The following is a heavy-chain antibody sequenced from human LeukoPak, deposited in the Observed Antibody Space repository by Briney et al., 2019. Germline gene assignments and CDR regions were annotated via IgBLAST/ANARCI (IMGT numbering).Heavy chain of an antibody. CDR1: GFTVSSNY. V-gene: IGHV3-53*01. D-gene: IGHD3-9*01. CDR2: IYSGGST. CDR3: ASEGDILTGYYLGH. J-gene: IGHJ4*02. Sequence: EGSLRLSCAASGFTVSSNYMSWVRQAPGKGLEWVSVIYSGGSTYYADSVKGRFTISRDNSRNTLYLRMNSLRAEDTAVYYCASEGDILTGYYLGHWGQGTLVTVSS.